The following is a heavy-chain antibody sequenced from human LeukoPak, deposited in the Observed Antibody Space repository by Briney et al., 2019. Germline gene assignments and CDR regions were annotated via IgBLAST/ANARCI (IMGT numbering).Heavy chain of an antibody. Sequence: GASVQVSCKVSGYTLTELSMHWVRQAPGKGLEWMGGFDPEDGETIYAQKFQGRVTMTEDTSTDTAYMELSSLRSEDTAVYYCATAGEWLRVYYFDYWGQGTLVTVSS. CDR3: ATAGEWLRVYYFDY. V-gene: IGHV1-24*01. J-gene: IGHJ4*02. D-gene: IGHD3-3*01. CDR1: GYTLTELS. CDR2: FDPEDGET.